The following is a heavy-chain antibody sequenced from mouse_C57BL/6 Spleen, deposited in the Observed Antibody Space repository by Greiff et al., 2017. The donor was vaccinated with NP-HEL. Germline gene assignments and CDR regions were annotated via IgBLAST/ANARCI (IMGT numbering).Heavy chain of an antibody. J-gene: IGHJ3*01. CDR2: IDPEDGET. CDR1: GFNIKDYY. D-gene: IGHD3-2*02. Sequence: VHVKQSGAELVKPGASVKLSCTASGFNIKDYYMHWVKQRTEQGLEWIGRIDPEDGETKYAPKFQGKATITADTSSNTAYLQLSSLTAEDTAVYYCARAQATGAWFAYWGQGTLVTVSA. V-gene: IGHV14-2*01. CDR3: ARAQATGAWFAY.